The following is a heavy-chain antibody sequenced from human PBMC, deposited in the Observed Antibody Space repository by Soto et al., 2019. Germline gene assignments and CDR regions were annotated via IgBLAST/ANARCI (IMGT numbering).Heavy chain of an antibody. CDR2: ISSSGGTI. D-gene: IGHD2-15*01. J-gene: IGHJ4*02. V-gene: IGHV3-48*03. Sequence: GGSLRLSCAASGFTFKSYEMNWVRQAPGKGLEWVSYISSSGGTIYYADSVKGRFTISRDNSKNTVYLQMNSLRPEDTAVYYCARDYCSAGTCYSGGPGAIFDSWGQGVLVTVSS. CDR3: ARDYCSAGTCYSGGPGAIFDS. CDR1: GFTFKSYE.